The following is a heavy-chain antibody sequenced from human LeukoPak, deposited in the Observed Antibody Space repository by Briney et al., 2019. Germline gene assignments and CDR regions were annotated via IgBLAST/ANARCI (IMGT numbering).Heavy chain of an antibody. D-gene: IGHD6-13*01. Sequence: GGSLRLSCAASGFTFSSYGVHWVRQAPGKGLESVAVISYDGSNKYYADSVKGRFTISRDNSKNTLYLQMNSLRAEDTAVYYCAKVEQQLTYYYYGMDVWGKGTTVTVSS. CDR1: GFTFSSYG. CDR2: ISYDGSNK. J-gene: IGHJ6*04. V-gene: IGHV3-30*18. CDR3: AKVEQQLTYYYYGMDV.